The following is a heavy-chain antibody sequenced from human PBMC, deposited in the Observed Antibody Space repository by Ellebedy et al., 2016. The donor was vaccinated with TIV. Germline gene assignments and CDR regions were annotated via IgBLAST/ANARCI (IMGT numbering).Heavy chain of an antibody. CDR2: IYPGDSYS. J-gene: IGHJ4*02. D-gene: IGHD4-11*01. CDR3: ARHMTLTLTPPGLPID. CDR1: GYSFTRYW. V-gene: IGHV5-51*01. Sequence: GESLKISCKVSGYSFTRYWIAWVRQMPGKGLEWMGTIYPGDSYSRYSPSFRGQVTISADKSISTAYLQWTSLKASDTAIYFCARHMTLTLTPPGLPIDWGQGTLVTVSS.